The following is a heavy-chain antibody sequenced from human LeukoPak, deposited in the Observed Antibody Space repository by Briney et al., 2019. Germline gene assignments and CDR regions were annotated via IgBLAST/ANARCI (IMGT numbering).Heavy chain of an antibody. CDR3: ARNLNGDSAGYYYYYMDV. CDR1: GFTFSSYE. J-gene: IGHJ6*03. V-gene: IGHV3-48*03. D-gene: IGHD4-17*01. Sequence: PGGSLRLSCAASGFTFSSYEMNWVRQAPGKGLEWVSYISSSGSTIYYADSVKGRFTISRDNAKNSLYLQMNSLRAEDTAVYYCARNLNGDSAGYYYYYMDVWGKGTTVTVSS. CDR2: ISSSGSTI.